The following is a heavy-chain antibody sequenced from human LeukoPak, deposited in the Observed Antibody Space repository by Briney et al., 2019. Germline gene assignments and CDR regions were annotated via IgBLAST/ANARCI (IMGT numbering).Heavy chain of an antibody. V-gene: IGHV4-59*01. CDR3: ARVTGYTIEDYF. J-gene: IGHJ4*02. CDR1: GGSISSYY. CDR2: IYYSGST. Sequence: SETLSLTCTVSGGSISSYYWSWIRQPPGKGLEWIGYIYYSGSTNYNPSLKSRVTISVKTSKNQFSLKLRSVTAADTAVYYCARVTGYTIEDYFWGQGTLVTVSS. D-gene: IGHD3-9*01.